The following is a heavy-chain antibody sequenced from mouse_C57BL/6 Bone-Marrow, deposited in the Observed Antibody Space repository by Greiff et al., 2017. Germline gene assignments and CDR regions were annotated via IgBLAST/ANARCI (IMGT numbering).Heavy chain of an antibody. J-gene: IGHJ2*01. D-gene: IGHD1-1*01. CDR2: IYPGSGNT. CDR3: ARGLITTVYYFDY. Sequence: VQRVESGAELVRPGASVKLSCKASGYTFTDYYINWVKQRPGQGLEWIARIYPGSGNTYYNEKFKGKATLTAEKSSSTAYMQLSSLTSEDSAVYFCARGLITTVYYFDYWGQGTTLTVSS. V-gene: IGHV1-76*01. CDR1: GYTFTDYY.